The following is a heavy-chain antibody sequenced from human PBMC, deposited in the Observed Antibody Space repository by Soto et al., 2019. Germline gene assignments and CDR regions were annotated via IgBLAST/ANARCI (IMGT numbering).Heavy chain of an antibody. D-gene: IGHD3-3*01. Sequence: PSETLSLTCTVSGGSISSYYWSWIRQPPGKGLEWIGYIYYSGSTNYNPSLKSRVTISVDTSKNQFSLKLSSVTAADTAVYYCARVLRFLEWSSNYYYYYMDVWGKGTTVTVSS. V-gene: IGHV4-59*01. J-gene: IGHJ6*03. CDR2: IYYSGST. CDR3: ARVLRFLEWSSNYYYYYMDV. CDR1: GGSISSYY.